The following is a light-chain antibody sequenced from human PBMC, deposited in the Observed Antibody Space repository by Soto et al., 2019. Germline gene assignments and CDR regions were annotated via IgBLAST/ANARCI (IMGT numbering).Light chain of an antibody. V-gene: IGKV3-15*01. CDR2: GAS. Sequence: EIVMTQSPATLSVSPGERATLSCRASQSVRSQLVWYQQKPGQAPRLLIYGASTRATGIPARFSGGGSGTEFTLTISSLQSEDFAVYYCQEYNNWPRTFGQGTKVEIK. CDR1: QSVRSQ. J-gene: IGKJ1*01. CDR3: QEYNNWPRT.